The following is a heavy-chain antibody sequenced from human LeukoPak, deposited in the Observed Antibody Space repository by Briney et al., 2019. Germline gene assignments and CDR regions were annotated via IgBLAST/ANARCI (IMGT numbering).Heavy chain of an antibody. V-gene: IGHV4-4*07. CDR1: GGSISSYY. Sequence: TSETLSLTCTVSGGSISSYYWSWIRQPAGKGLEWIGRIYTSGSTNYNPSLKSRVTMSVDPSKNQFSLKLSSVTAADTAVYYCTRDPRPYSSSILDWCQGTLVTVSS. CDR3: TRDPRPYSSSILD. J-gene: IGHJ4*02. CDR2: IYTSGST. D-gene: IGHD6-6*01.